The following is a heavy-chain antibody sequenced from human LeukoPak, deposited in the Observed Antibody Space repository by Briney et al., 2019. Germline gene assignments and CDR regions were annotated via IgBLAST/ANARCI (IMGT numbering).Heavy chain of an antibody. J-gene: IGHJ4*02. CDR1: GYSFSNYW. D-gene: IGHD2-2*01. CDR3: ARSCDTTSCYRY. V-gene: IGHV5-51*01. CDR2: IYPGDSDI. Sequence: GESLKISCKGSGYSFSNYWIGWVRQMPGKGLEWMGIIYPGDSDIRYNPSFQGQVTIPADKSITTTYLQWSRLKASDTAMYYCARSCDTTSCYRYWGQGTLVTVSS.